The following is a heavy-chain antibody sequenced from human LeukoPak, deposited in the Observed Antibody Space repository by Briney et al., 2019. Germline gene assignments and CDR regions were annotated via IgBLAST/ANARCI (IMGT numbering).Heavy chain of an antibody. CDR2: ISAYNGNT. CDR3: AREKDGYNCAFDI. J-gene: IGHJ3*02. Sequence: ASVKVSCKASGYTFTSYGISWVRQAPGQGLEWMGWISAYNGNTNYAQKFQGRVTITADESTSTAYMELSSLRSEDTAVYYCAREKDGYNCAFDIWGQGTMVTVSS. V-gene: IGHV1-18*01. D-gene: IGHD5-24*01. CDR1: GYTFTSYG.